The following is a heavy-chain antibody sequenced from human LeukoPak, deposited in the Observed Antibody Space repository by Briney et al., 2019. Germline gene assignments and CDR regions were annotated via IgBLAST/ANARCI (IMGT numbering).Heavy chain of an antibody. V-gene: IGHV1-24*01. CDR3: ATAYDSSGYIDY. J-gene: IGHJ4*02. Sequence: ASVKVSCKVSGYTLTELSMHLVRQAPGKGLEWMGGFDPEDGETIYAQKFQGRVTMTEDTSTDTAYMELSSLRSEDTAVYYCATAYDSSGYIDYWGQGTLVTVSS. CDR2: FDPEDGET. CDR1: GYTLTELS. D-gene: IGHD3-22*01.